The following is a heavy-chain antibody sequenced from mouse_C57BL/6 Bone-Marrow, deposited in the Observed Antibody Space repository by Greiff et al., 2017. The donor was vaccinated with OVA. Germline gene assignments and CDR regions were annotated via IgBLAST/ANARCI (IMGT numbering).Heavy chain of an antibody. CDR1: GFTFSDYG. V-gene: IGHV5-17*01. J-gene: IGHJ2*01. Sequence: EVHLVESGGGLVKPGGSLKLSCAASGFTFSDYGMHWVRQAPEKGLEWVAYISSGSSTIYYADTVKGRFTISRDTAKNTLFLQMTSLRSEDTAMYYCATAHAKGYWGQGTTLTVSS. CDR2: ISSGSSTI. D-gene: IGHD3-2*02. CDR3: ATAHAKGY.